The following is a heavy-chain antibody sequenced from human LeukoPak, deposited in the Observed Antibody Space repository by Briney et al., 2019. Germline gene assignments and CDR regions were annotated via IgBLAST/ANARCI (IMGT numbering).Heavy chain of an antibody. J-gene: IGHJ4*02. V-gene: IGHV3-30*02. CDR1: GFTFSTYG. Sequence: SGGSLRLSCAASGFTFSTYGMHWVRQAPGKGLEWVAFIRYDGSNKYHADSVKGRCTISRDNSKNTLYLQMNSLRAEDTAVYYCAKESGWYVTGSFVDYWGQGTLVTVSS. CDR2: IRYDGSNK. D-gene: IGHD6-19*01. CDR3: AKESGWYVTGSFVDY.